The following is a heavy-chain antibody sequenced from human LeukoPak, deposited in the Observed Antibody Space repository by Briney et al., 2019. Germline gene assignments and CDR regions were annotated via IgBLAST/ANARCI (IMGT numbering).Heavy chain of an antibody. D-gene: IGHD6-6*01. J-gene: IGHJ4*02. V-gene: IGHV4-39*07. CDR1: GGSVSSTNSY. CDR2: MFYSGST. Sequence: SETLSLTCTVSGGSVSSTNSYWAWIRQSPGKGLEWIGSMFYSGSTNYNPSLKSRVTISVDTSKSQFSLKLSSVTAADTAVYYCARLEYSSSFDYWGQGTLVTVSS. CDR3: ARLEYSSSFDY.